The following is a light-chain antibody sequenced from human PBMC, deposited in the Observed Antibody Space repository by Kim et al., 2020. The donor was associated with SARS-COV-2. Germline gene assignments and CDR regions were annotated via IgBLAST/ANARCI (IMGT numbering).Light chain of an antibody. CDR1: QSVNNF. Sequence: LSPGEAATLSCRASQSVNNFLAWYQQKPGQAPRLLIYDASNRATGIPARFSGSGSGTDFTLTISSLEPEDFAVYYCQQRTNWPLTFGGGTKVDIK. CDR3: QQRTNWPLT. J-gene: IGKJ4*01. CDR2: DAS. V-gene: IGKV3-11*01.